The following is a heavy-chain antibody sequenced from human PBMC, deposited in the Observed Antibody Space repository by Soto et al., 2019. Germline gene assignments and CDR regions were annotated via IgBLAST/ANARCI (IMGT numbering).Heavy chain of an antibody. CDR3: AHSPQPSFWSGYYSFDWFDP. CDR1: GFSLSTSGVG. D-gene: IGHD3-3*01. V-gene: IGHV2-5*02. CDR2: IYWDDDK. Sequence: SGLTLVNPTQTLTLTCTFSGFSLSTSGVGVGWIRQPPGKALEWLALIYWDDDKRYSPSLKSRLTITKDTSKNQVVLTMTNMDPVDTATYYCAHSPQPSFWSGYYSFDWFDPWGQGTLVTVSS. J-gene: IGHJ5*02.